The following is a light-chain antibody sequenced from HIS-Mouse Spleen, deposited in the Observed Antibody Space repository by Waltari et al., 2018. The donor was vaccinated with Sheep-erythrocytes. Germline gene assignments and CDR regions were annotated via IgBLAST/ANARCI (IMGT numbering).Light chain of an antibody. J-gene: IGLJ1*01. CDR3: SSYTSSSTLV. Sequence: QSALTQPASVSGSPGQSITIPCTGTSSDVGGYNYVPWYQHHPGKAPKLMIYDVSNRPPGVSNRFSGSKSGNTASLTISGLQAEDEADYYCSSYTSSSTLVFGTGTKVTVL. V-gene: IGLV2-14*03. CDR2: DVS. CDR1: SSDVGGYNY.